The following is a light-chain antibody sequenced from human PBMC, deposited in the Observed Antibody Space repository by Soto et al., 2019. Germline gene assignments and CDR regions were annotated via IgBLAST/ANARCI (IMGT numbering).Light chain of an antibody. Sequence: IVLTQSPATLSFSTGERDTLTCRASQSVNNYFAWYQQRPGQAPRLLIYAATNRATGIPARFSGSGSGTDVIIPISSLEHEDFSVYYCQQRTNLPRLTFGGGTNVDLK. CDR2: AAT. CDR3: QQRTNLPRLT. CDR1: QSVNNY. V-gene: IGKV3-11*01. J-gene: IGKJ4*01.